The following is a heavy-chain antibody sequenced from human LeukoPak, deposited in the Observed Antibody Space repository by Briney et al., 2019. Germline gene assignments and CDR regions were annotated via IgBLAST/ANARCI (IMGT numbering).Heavy chain of an antibody. J-gene: IGHJ6*03. D-gene: IGHD2-2*02. V-gene: IGHV3-30*03. Sequence: GGSLRLSCAASGIAFSNYGMHWVRQAPGKGLEWVAVISYDGSNKYYADSVKGRFTISRDNAKNSLYLQMNSLRAEDTAVYYCARGQWYQLLYGDYYYYMDVWGKGTTVTVSS. CDR3: ARGQWYQLLYGDYYYYMDV. CDR2: ISYDGSNK. CDR1: GIAFSNYG.